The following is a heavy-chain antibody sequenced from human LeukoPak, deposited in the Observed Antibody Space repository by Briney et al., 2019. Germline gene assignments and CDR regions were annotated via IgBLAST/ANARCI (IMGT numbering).Heavy chain of an antibody. CDR1: GGSFSGYY. CDR2: INHSGST. Sequence: SETLSLTCAVYGGSFSGYYWSWIRQPPVKGPEWIGEINHSGSTNYNPSLKGRVTISVDTSKNQFSLKLSSVTAADTAVYYCARASYCSGGSCYSPLYYYYYYGMDVWGQGTTVTVSS. CDR3: ARASYCSGGSCYSPLYYYYYYGMDV. D-gene: IGHD2-15*01. J-gene: IGHJ6*02. V-gene: IGHV4-34*01.